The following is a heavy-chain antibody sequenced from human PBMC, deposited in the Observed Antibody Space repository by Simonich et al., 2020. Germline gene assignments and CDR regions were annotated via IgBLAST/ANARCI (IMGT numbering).Heavy chain of an antibody. V-gene: IGHV4-39*01. Sequence: QLQLQESGPGLVKPSETLSLTCTVSGGSISSSSYYWGWIRQPPGKGLEWIGSIYYSGSTYYNPSLKSRVTISVDTSKNQFSLKLSSVTAADTAVYYCARWAYSGSYFDYWGQGTLVTVSS. D-gene: IGHD6-6*01. CDR3: ARWAYSGSYFDY. J-gene: IGHJ4*02. CDR1: GGSISSSSYY. CDR2: IYYSGST.